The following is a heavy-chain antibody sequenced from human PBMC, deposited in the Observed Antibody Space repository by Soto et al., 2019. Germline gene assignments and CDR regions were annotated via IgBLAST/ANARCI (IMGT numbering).Heavy chain of an antibody. V-gene: IGHV1-46*01. CDR1: GYTFTSYY. D-gene: IGHD3-9*01. J-gene: IGHJ6*02. Sequence: ASVKVSCKASGYTFTSYYMHWVRQAPGQGLEWMGIINPSGGGTSYAQKFQGRVTMTRDTSTSTVYMELSSLRSEDTAVYYCALNWGPWDRYFDLNVWGQGTTVTVSS. CDR2: INPSGGGT. CDR3: ALNWGPWDRYFDLNV.